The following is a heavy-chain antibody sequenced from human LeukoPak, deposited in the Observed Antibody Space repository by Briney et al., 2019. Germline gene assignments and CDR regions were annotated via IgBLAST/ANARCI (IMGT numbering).Heavy chain of an antibody. Sequence: PGGSLRLSCAASGFTFNRNAISWVRQAPGKGLEWVSTIGGSGDKTFYADSVKGRFTISRDNSKNMVHLQMNSLTGEDTALYYCVRRGDASGGWVDNDFWG. V-gene: IGHV3-23*01. CDR2: IGGSGDKT. CDR3: VRRGDASGGWVDNDF. J-gene: IGHJ6*01. CDR1: GFTFNRNA. D-gene: IGHD6-19*01.